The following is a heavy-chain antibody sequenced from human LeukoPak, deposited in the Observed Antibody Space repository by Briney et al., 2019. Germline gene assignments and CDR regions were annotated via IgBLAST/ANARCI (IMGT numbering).Heavy chain of an antibody. CDR2: ISGSGGST. CDR1: GFTFSSYA. CDR3: AKGYDSKADAFDI. Sequence: LSCAASGFTFSSYAMSWVRQAPGKGVEWVSAISGSGGSTYYADSVKGRFTVSRDNSKNTLYLQMNSLRAEDTAVYYCAKGYDSKADAFDIWGQGTMVTVSS. D-gene: IGHD3-22*01. V-gene: IGHV3-23*01. J-gene: IGHJ3*02.